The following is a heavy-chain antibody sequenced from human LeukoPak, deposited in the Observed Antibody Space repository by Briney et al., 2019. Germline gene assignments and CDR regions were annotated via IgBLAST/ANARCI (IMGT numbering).Heavy chain of an antibody. CDR2: IYTSGST. CDR3: ARALAGYDEWGDAFDI. CDR1: GGSISSGSYY. D-gene: IGHD3-9*01. J-gene: IGHJ3*02. Sequence: SETLSLTCTVSGGSISSGSYYWSWIRQPAGKGLEWIGRIYTSGSTNYNPSLKSRVTISVDTSKNQFSLKLSSVTAADTAVYYCARALAGYDEWGDAFDIWGQGTMVTVSS. V-gene: IGHV4-61*02.